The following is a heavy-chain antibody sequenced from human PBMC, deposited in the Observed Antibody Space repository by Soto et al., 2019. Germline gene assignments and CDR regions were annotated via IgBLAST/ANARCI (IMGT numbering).Heavy chain of an antibody. D-gene: IGHD1-1*01. CDR2: IRGKANKYAT. V-gene: IGHV3-73*01. Sequence: PGGSLRLSCAASGFTFSGSAIHWVRQVPGKGLEWVGRIRGKANKYATAYAASVQGRFTISRDDSMNTAYLQMSGLSAEDTALYYCTLQERTTWYWGQGTLVTVSS. CDR3: TLQERTTWY. J-gene: IGHJ4*02. CDR1: GFTFSGSA.